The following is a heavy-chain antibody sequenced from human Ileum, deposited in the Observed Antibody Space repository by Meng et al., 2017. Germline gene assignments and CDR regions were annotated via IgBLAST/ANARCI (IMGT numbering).Heavy chain of an antibody. J-gene: IGHJ4*02. D-gene: IGHD5-18*01. V-gene: IGHV3-11*01. CDR3: AREGFKDRGFSYDT. Sequence: LGVSGGGLFETGGCRRLSCAASGFRFSDYYMNWIRQAPGKGLEWISYISSGGSVVYYADSVKGRFTISRDNAENSLYLQMNNLRAEDTAVYYCAREGFKDRGFSYDTWGQGTLVTVSS. CDR2: ISSGGSVV. CDR1: GFRFSDYY.